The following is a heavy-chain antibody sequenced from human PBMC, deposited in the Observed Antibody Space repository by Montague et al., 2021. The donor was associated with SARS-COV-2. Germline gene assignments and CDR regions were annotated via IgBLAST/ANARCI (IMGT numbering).Heavy chain of an antibody. D-gene: IGHD5-24*01. J-gene: IGHJ5*02. CDR2: IYYRGST. Sequence: SETLSLTCTVSGGSINSSYWSWIRKPPGKGLEWIGYIYYRGSTNYNPSLKTRVTISVDTSKNQFSLKLSSVTAADTAVYYCAREDRWKWFDPWGQGTLVIVST. CDR3: AREDRWKWFDP. V-gene: IGHV4-59*01. CDR1: GGSINSSY.